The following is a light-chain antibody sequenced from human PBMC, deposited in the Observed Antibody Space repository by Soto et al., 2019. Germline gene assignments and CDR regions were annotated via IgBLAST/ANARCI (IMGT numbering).Light chain of an antibody. V-gene: IGKV3-15*01. CDR1: QSVSSN. CDR3: QQYNNWLT. CDR2: GAS. Sequence: IVMTQSPATLSVSPGERATLSCRASQSVSSNLAWYQQKPGQAPRLLIYGASTRATGIPARFSGSGSGTXXXXXXSSLQSEDFAVYYCQQYNNWLTFGGGTKVDIK. J-gene: IGKJ4*01.